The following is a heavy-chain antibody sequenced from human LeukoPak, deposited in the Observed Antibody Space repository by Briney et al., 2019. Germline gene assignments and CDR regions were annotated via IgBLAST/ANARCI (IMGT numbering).Heavy chain of an antibody. CDR2: IYYSGSP. Sequence: PSETLSLTCTVSGDSISSYYWTWIRQPPGKGLEWIGCIYYSGSPNYNPSLKSRVTILLDTSKNQLSLKPTSVTAADSAVYYCARAGSGWSFDYWGQGTLVTVSS. D-gene: IGHD6-19*01. CDR3: ARAGSGWSFDY. J-gene: IGHJ4*02. CDR1: GDSISSYY. V-gene: IGHV4-59*01.